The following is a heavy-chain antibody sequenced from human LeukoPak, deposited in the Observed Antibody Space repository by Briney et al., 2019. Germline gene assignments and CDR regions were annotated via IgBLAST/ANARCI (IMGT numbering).Heavy chain of an antibody. CDR3: ARTRPRNYDFWSGSRVWFDP. CDR2: INPNSGGT. V-gene: IGHV1-2*02. CDR1: GNTFTSYY. D-gene: IGHD3-3*01. Sequence: ASGTLSCKACGNTFTSYYMHWVLQAPAQGLEWMGWINPNSGGTNYAQKFQGRVTMTRDTSISTAYMELSRLRSDDTAVYYCARTRPRNYDFWSGSRVWFDPWGQGTLVTVSS. J-gene: IGHJ5*02.